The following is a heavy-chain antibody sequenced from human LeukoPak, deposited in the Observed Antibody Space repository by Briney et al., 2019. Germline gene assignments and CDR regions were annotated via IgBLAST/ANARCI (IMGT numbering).Heavy chain of an antibody. J-gene: IGHJ4*02. CDR2: IYYSGST. Sequence: SETLSLTCTVSGGSISSSSYYWGWIRQPPGKGLEWIGSIYYSGSTYYSPSLKSRVTISVDTSKNQFSLKLSSVTAADTAVYYCARLPIVDYYFDYWGQGTLVTVSS. D-gene: IGHD1-26*01. CDR1: GGSISSSSYY. CDR3: ARLPIVDYYFDY. V-gene: IGHV4-39*01.